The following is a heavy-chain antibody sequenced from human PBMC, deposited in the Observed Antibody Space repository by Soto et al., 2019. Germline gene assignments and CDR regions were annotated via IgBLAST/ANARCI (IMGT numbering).Heavy chain of an antibody. CDR3: AKDLSTSWGVYYYYYGMDV. Sequence: EVQLLESGGGLVQPGGSLRLSCAASGFTFSSYAMSWVRQAPGKGLEWVSAISGSGGSTYYADSVKGRFTISRDNSKNTRYLQMNSLRAEDTAVYYCAKDLSTSWGVYYYYYGMDVWGQGTTVTVSS. J-gene: IGHJ6*02. V-gene: IGHV3-23*01. CDR2: ISGSGGST. D-gene: IGHD2-2*01. CDR1: GFTFSSYA.